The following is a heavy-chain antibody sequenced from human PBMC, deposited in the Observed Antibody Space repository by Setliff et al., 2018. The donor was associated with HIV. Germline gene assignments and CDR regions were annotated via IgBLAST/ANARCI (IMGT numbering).Heavy chain of an antibody. V-gene: IGHV3-30*02. D-gene: IGHD5-12*01. J-gene: IGHJ3*02. CDR2: IRYDGSNE. Sequence: PGGSLRLSCEASGFSFTTYWMSWVRQTPGKGLEWVAFIRYDGSNEYYADSVEGRFTISRDNSKNTLSLQMNSLRAEDTAVYYCAKDRVRDGYNPDAFDIWGQGTMVTVSS. CDR1: GFSFTTYW. CDR3: AKDRVRDGYNPDAFDI.